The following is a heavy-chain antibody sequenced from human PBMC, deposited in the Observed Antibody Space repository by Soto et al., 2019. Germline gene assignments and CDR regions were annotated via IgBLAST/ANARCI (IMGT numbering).Heavy chain of an antibody. CDR3: ARGIAAAGDAFDI. CDR1: GGTFSSYT. Sequence: ASVKVSCKASGGTFSSYTISWVRQAPGQGLEWMGWISAYNGNTNYAQKLQGRVTMTTDTSTSTAYMELRSLRSDDTAVYYCARGIAAAGDAFDIWGQGTMVTVSS. CDR2: ISAYNGNT. J-gene: IGHJ3*02. D-gene: IGHD6-13*01. V-gene: IGHV1-18*01.